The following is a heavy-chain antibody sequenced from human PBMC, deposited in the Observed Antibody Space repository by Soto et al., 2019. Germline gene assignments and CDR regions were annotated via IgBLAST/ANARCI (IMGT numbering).Heavy chain of an antibody. V-gene: IGHV3-30-3*01. Sequence: QVQLVESGGGVVQPGRSLRLSCAASGFTFSSYAMHWVRQAPGKGLEWVAVISYDGSNKYYADSVKGRFTISRDNSKNTLYLQMNSLRAEDTAVYYCARDVVVGHSSGWYVGYYFDYWGQGTLVTVSS. CDR1: GFTFSSYA. J-gene: IGHJ4*02. CDR2: ISYDGSNK. CDR3: ARDVVVGHSSGWYVGYYFDY. D-gene: IGHD6-19*01.